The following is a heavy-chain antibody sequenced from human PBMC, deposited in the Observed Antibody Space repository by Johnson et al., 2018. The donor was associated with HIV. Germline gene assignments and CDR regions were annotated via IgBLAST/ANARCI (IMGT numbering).Heavy chain of an antibody. V-gene: IGHV3-30*04. D-gene: IGHD3-16*01. CDR2: ISYDESNK. CDR1: GFTFSNYA. CDR3: ASGVDAFDI. J-gene: IGHJ3*02. Sequence: QVQLVESGGGVVQPGRSLRLSCAASGFTFSNYAIHWVRQAPGKGLEWVAVISYDESNKYYVDSVKGRFTVSGDNSKNTLYLQMNSLRAEDSALYFCASGVDAFDIWGQGTMVTVSS.